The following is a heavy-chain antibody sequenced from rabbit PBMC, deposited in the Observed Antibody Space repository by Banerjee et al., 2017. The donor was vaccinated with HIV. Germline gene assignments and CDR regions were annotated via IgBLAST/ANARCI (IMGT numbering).Heavy chain of an antibody. CDR1: GFSFSSSYY. D-gene: IGHD6-1*01. V-gene: IGHV1S40*01. CDR3: AIYAIHGYLSL. Sequence: QSLEESGGDLVKPGASLSLTCTASGFSFSSSYYMCCVRQAPGKGLEWIACIGAGSGSTYYASWAKGRFTISFDNAQNTVFLQMTNVTDADTATYFCAIYAIHGYLSLWGQGTLVTVS. CDR2: IGAGSGST. J-gene: IGHJ4*01.